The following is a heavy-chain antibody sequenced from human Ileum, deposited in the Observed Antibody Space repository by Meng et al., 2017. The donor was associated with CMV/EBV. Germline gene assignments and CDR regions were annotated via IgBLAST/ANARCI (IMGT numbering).Heavy chain of an antibody. Sequence: GGSLRLSCAASGFTFSSYWMHWVRQAPGKGLVWVSRINSDGSSTSYADSVKGRFTISRDNAKNTLYLQMNSLRAEATAVYYCALGIVVVPAAQTNWFDPWGQGTLVTVSS. J-gene: IGHJ5*02. CDR1: GFTFSSYW. D-gene: IGHD2-2*03. CDR3: ALGIVVVPAAQTNWFDP. CDR2: INSDGSST. V-gene: IGHV3-74*01.